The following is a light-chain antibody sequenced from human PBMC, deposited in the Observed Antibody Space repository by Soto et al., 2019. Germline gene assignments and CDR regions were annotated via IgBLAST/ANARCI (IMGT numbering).Light chain of an antibody. CDR1: ESVSGIY. CDR3: HQYGRT. J-gene: IGKJ1*01. CDR2: GAS. V-gene: IGKV3-20*01. Sequence: SPSTLSLSPRDRATLSCRASESVSGIYIAWYQQKPGQSPRLVVYGASNRAAGIPVRFSGSGSGTDFTLTISRLEPEDFAVYYCHQYGRTFGQGTKV.